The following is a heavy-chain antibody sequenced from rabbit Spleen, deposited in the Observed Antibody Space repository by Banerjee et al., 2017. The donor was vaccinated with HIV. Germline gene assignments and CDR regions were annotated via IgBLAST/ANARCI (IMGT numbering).Heavy chain of an antibody. CDR1: GVSFSGDSY. CDR2: IDAGSSGFT. J-gene: IGHJ6*01. V-gene: IGHV1S40*01. D-gene: IGHD8-1*01. Sequence: QSLEESGGDLVKPGASLTLTCIASGVSFSGDSYMCWVRQAPGKGLEWVVCIDAGSSGFTYFASWAKGRFTISKTSSTTVTLQMTSPTAADTATYFCARDTASSFSSYGMDLWGPGTLVTVS. CDR3: ARDTASSFSSYGMDL.